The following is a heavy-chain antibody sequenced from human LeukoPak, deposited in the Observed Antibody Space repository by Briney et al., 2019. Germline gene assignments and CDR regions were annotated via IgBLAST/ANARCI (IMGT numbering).Heavy chain of an antibody. Sequence: GGSLRLSCAAPGFTFNSYGMHWVRQAPDKGLEWVAVISYDETDKYYADSVKGRFTVSRDNSKNRLYLQMNSLRAEDTAVYYCASGTLYGSGRIPDRWGQGTLVTVSS. J-gene: IGHJ5*02. CDR3: ASGTLYGSGRIPDR. CDR2: ISYDETDK. V-gene: IGHV3-33*05. CDR1: GFTFNSYG. D-gene: IGHD3-10*01.